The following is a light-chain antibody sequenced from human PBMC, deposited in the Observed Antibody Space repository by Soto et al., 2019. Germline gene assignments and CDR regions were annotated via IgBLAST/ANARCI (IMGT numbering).Light chain of an antibody. V-gene: IGLV2-14*01. CDR3: SSFTSSSTPYV. J-gene: IGLJ1*01. Sequence: QSALTQPASVSGSPGQSITISCTGTNSDVGGFNYVSWYQQHPGKAPKLLIYDVSNRPSGVSSRFSGSKSGNTASLTISGLQAEDEADYYCSSFTSSSTPYVFGTGTKLTVL. CDR2: DVS. CDR1: NSDVGGFNY.